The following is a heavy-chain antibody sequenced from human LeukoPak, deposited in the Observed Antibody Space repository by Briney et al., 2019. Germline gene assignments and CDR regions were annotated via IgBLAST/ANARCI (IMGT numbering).Heavy chain of an antibody. CDR1: GFTFRDYY. J-gene: IGHJ4*02. D-gene: IGHD5-12*01. Sequence: GGSLRLSCAACGFTFRDYYMSWIRQAPGKGLEWVSYISSSSSYTNYADSVKGRFTISRDNAKNSLYLQMNTLKDEQTVVYYCARHSGYDQNYFDYWGQGTLVTVSS. CDR2: ISSSSSYT. CDR3: ARHSGYDQNYFDY. V-gene: IGHV3-11*03.